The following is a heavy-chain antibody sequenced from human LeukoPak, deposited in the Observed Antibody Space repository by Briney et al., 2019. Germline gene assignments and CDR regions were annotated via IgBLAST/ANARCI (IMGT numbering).Heavy chain of an antibody. J-gene: IGHJ4*02. D-gene: IGHD3-22*01. CDR3: AGLVGRYSSGLYYYYFDY. V-gene: IGHV4-4*02. Sequence: SETLSLTCTVSGDSINSLDLWSWVRQPPGKGLEWTGEMYLSGTTHSNPSVKSRVTISIDKSKNQFFLNLSSVTAADTAVYYCAGLVGRYSSGLYYYYFDYWGQGTLVTVSS. CDR1: GDSINSLDL. CDR2: MYLSGTT.